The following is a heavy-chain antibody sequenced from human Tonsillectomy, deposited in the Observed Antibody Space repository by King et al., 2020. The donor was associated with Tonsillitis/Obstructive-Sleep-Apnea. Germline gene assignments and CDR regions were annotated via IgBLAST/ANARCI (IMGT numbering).Heavy chain of an antibody. CDR2: IYSGGST. Sequence: VQLVESGGGLVQPGGSLRLSCAASGFTVSSNYMSWVRQAPGKGLEWVSVIYSGGSTYYADSVKGRFTISRDNSKNTLYLQMNSLRAEDTAVYYCARESRSCGCDCYSGIRQHAFDIWGQGTMVTVSS. CDR3: ARESRSCGCDCYSGIRQHAFDI. D-gene: IGHD2-21*01. CDR1: GFTVSSNY. V-gene: IGHV3-66*01. J-gene: IGHJ3*02.